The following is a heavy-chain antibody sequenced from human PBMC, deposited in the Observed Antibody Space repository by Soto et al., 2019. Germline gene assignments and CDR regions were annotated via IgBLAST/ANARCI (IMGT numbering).Heavy chain of an antibody. V-gene: IGHV3-48*03. Sequence: LRLSCAASGFTFSAFEMNWVRQAPGKGLEWLSYTYNSGSTMTYADSVKGRFAISRDNAKNSLYLQMYSLRAEDTAVYYCARESGGTGLDVWGQGTTVTVSS. D-gene: IGHD1-1*01. CDR1: GFTFSAFE. CDR2: TYNSGSTM. J-gene: IGHJ6*02. CDR3: ARESGGTGLDV.